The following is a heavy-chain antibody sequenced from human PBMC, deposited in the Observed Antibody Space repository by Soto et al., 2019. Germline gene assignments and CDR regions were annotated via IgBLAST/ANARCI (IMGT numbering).Heavy chain of an antibody. V-gene: IGHV1-18*01. CDR1: VYAFTSYG. CDR3: ARASIEERFFESLHIDY. CDR2: ISAYNVNT. J-gene: IGHJ4*02. D-gene: IGHD3-3*01. Sequence: XSVKFANQATVYAFTSYGSRWVRQAPGQGLEWIGWISAYNVNTNYAQNLQGRITMTTDTSRSAAYMELRRLRCDHTAVYYCARASIEERFFESLHIDYWAQGSLVAVSS.